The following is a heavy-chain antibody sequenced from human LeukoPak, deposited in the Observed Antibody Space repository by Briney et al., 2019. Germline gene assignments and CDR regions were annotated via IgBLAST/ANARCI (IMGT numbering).Heavy chain of an antibody. D-gene: IGHD5-24*01. J-gene: IGHJ4*02. CDR2: IYDSGST. Sequence: SETLSLTCSVSGGSMTNLYWTWIRQPPGKGLEWIGDIYDSGSTRCNTSLESRVTISVDTSKNQFSLKLSSVTAADTAVYYCARAGDGGGRYGGLIDYWGQGTLVTVSS. CDR3: ARAGDGGGRYGGLIDY. V-gene: IGHV4-59*01. CDR1: GGSMTNLY.